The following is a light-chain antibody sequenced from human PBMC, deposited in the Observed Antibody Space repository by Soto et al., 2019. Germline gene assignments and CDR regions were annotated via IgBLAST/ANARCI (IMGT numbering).Light chain of an antibody. Sequence: IVVTQSPGTLSLSPGERATLSCRASQPITSRYLAWYQHQPGQAPRLLIYRTFARAPGIPDRFSGGGSGTDFTLTISRLEREDFAVYYCQHYDTSPPTFGQGTRLDIK. CDR1: QPITSRY. CDR2: RTF. J-gene: IGKJ5*01. CDR3: QHYDTSPPT. V-gene: IGKV3-20*01.